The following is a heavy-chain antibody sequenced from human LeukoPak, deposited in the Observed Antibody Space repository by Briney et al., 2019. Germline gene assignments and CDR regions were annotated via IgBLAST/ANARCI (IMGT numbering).Heavy chain of an antibody. CDR1: GGSISSSSYY. J-gene: IGHJ4*02. V-gene: IGHV4-39*01. CDR2: IYYSGST. D-gene: IGHD2-2*01. Sequence: PSETLSLTCTVSGGSISSSSYYWGWIRRPPGKGLEWIGRIYYSGSTYYNPSLKSRVTISVDTSKNQFSLKLSSVTAADTAVYYCAIRSYCSSTSCHDYWGQGTLVTVPS. CDR3: AIRSYCSSTSCHDY.